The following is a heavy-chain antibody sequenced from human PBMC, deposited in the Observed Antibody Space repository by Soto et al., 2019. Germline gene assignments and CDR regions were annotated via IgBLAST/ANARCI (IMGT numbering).Heavy chain of an antibody. Sequence: VSVKVSCKTSGYTFSNYGVTWVRQAPGQGLEWVGWVSGYNRNTNYAQKFQDRVTLTTDTSRRTAYMELRGLRSDDTAAYFCARERQWEPIPYWGQGTQVTVSS. V-gene: IGHV1-18*01. CDR3: ARERQWEPIPY. CDR2: VSGYNRNT. D-gene: IGHD1-26*01. CDR1: GYTFSNYG. J-gene: IGHJ4*02.